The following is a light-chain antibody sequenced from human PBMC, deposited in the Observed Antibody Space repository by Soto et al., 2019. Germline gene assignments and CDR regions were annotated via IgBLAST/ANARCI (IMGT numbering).Light chain of an antibody. CDR3: QRRSRWLT. Sequence: EIVLTQSPATLSLSPGERATLSCRASQSVSSFLAWYQHKPGQAPRLLIYDASNRATGIPARFSGSGSGTDSTLTISSLEPEDCAVSFCQRRSRWLTLGGGTQVAVK. V-gene: IGKV3-11*01. CDR1: QSVSSF. J-gene: IGKJ4*01. CDR2: DAS.